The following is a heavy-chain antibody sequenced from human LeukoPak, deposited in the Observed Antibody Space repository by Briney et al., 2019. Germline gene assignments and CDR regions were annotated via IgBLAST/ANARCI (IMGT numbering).Heavy chain of an antibody. D-gene: IGHD3-10*01. CDR2: IYYSGST. CDR3: ARYVLPWFGEHY. CDR1: GGSISSSSYY. V-gene: IGHV4-39*01. Sequence: SETLSLTCTVSGGSISSSSYYWGWIRQPPGKGLEWIGSIYYSGSTYYNPSLKSRVTISVDTSKNQFSLKLSSVTAADTAVYYCARYVLPWFGEHYWGQGTLVTVSS. J-gene: IGHJ4*02.